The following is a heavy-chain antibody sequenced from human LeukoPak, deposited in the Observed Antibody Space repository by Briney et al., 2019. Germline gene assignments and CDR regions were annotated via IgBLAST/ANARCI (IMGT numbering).Heavy chain of an antibody. Sequence: GGALRLSCAASRVTFSSYAMTWVRQAPGKGLECVSAIIGSGGSTYYAASVKGRFTISRANSKNKLYLQVNSLRAEDTAVYYCAKLCTRGYSECRPDYWGQGTLVTVSS. CDR3: AKLCTRGYSECRPDY. D-gene: IGHD5-18*01. CDR1: RVTFSSYA. J-gene: IGHJ4*02. V-gene: IGHV3-23*01. CDR2: IIGSGGST.